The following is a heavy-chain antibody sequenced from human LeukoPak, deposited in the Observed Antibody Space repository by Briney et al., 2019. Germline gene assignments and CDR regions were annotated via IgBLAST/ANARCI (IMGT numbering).Heavy chain of an antibody. Sequence: GGSLRLSCAASGFTFSSYNMNWVRQAPGKGLEWVSSISSSSTYIYYADSVKGRFTISRDNAKNSLYLQMNSLRAEDTAVYYCAELGITMIGGVWGKGTTVTISS. CDR3: AELGITMIGGV. CDR1: GFTFSSYN. D-gene: IGHD3-10*02. J-gene: IGHJ6*04. CDR2: ISSSSTYI. V-gene: IGHV3-21*01.